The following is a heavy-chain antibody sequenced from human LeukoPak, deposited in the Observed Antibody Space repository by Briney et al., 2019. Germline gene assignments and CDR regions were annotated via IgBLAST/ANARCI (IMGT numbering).Heavy chain of an antibody. CDR1: GGSISSYY. CDR3: ARVPVVAAIPNWFDP. V-gene: IGHV4-59*01. Sequence: PSETLSLTCTVSGGSISSYYWSWIRQPPGKGLEWIGYIYYSGSTNYNPSLKSRVTISVDTSKNQFSLKLSSVTAADTAVYYCARVPVVAAIPNWFDPWGQGTLVTVSS. CDR2: IYYSGST. J-gene: IGHJ5*02. D-gene: IGHD2-15*01.